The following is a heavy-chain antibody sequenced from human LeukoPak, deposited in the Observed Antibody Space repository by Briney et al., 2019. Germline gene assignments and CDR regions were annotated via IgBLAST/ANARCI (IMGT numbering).Heavy chain of an antibody. CDR1: GGSISSGGYY. Sequence: SETLSLTCTVSGGSISSGGYYWSWIRQHPGKGLEWIGYIYYSGSTYYNPSLKSRVTISVDTSKNQFSLKLSSVTATDTAVYYCALRGPTRTYYYDSSGSPGEPFDPWGQGTLVTVSS. J-gene: IGHJ5*02. CDR3: ALRGPTRTYYYDSSGSPGEPFDP. V-gene: IGHV4-31*03. CDR2: IYYSGST. D-gene: IGHD3-22*01.